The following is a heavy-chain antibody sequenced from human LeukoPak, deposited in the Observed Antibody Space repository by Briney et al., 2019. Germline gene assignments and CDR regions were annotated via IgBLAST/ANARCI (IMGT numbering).Heavy chain of an antibody. CDR1: GYTFTGYY. D-gene: IGHD2-15*01. CDR2: INPNSGGT. Sequence: ASVKVSCKASGYTFTGYYMHWVRQAPGQGLEWMGWINPNSGGTNYARKFQGRVTMTRDTSISTAYMELSRLRSDDTAVYYCARAVSSVYCSGGSCSGNTTGLDYWGQGTLVSVSS. J-gene: IGHJ4*02. V-gene: IGHV1-2*02. CDR3: ARAVSSVYCSGGSCSGNTTGLDY.